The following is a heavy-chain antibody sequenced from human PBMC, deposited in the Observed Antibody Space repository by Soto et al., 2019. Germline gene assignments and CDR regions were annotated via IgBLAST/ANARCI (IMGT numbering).Heavy chain of an antibody. V-gene: IGHV3-23*01. D-gene: IGHD5-12*01. J-gene: IGHJ4*02. CDR3: AKSLYGGCDY. Sequence: EVQVLDSGGGLVQPGGSLRLSCVASGFTFSTYAMSWVRQAPGKGLEWVSGIGGNGVTRHYADSVKGRFTISRDNSKNMVYLQMNSLRVEDTAVYYCAKSLYGGCDYWGRGTQVTVSS. CDR1: GFTFSTYA. CDR2: IGGNGVTR.